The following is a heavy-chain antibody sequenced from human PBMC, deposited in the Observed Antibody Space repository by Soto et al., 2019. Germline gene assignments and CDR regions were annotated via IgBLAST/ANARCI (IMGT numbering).Heavy chain of an antibody. Sequence: QVQLVESGGGLVKPGGSLRLSCSASGFAFKEYSMTWIRQAPGKGLEWVSLMSGSGITIHYADSMKGRFTISRDNAKNSLFLHMDSLTADVTAVYYCARLVEVSYEDYYYMDVWGKGTAVTVSS. CDR1: GFAFKEYS. V-gene: IGHV3-11*01. CDR3: ARLVEVSYEDYYYMDV. CDR2: MSGSGITI. J-gene: IGHJ6*03. D-gene: IGHD3-16*01.